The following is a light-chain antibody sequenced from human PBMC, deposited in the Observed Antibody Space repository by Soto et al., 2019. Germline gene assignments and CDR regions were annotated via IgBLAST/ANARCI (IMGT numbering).Light chain of an antibody. CDR3: QQYNNWPRT. V-gene: IGKV3-15*01. CDR2: GAS. CDR1: QIVRSN. Sequence: IVVTQSPATLSVSPGERATLSCRASQIVRSNVAWYQQKPGQAPRLLIYGASTRATGIPARFSGSGSGTEFTLTISSLQSEDFEVYYCQQYNNWPRTFGQGTKVDIK. J-gene: IGKJ1*01.